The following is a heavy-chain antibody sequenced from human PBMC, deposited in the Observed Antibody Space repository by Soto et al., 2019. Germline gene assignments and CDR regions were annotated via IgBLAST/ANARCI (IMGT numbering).Heavy chain of an antibody. V-gene: IGHV5-51*01. J-gene: IGHJ5*02. D-gene: IGHD3-10*01. CDR1: GYSFTSYW. CDR2: IYPGDSDT. Sequence: GESLKISCKGSGYSFTSYWIGWVRQMPGKGLEWMGIIYPGDSDTRYSPSFQGQVTISADKSISTAYLQWSSLKASDTAMYYCARSRKLLWFGELFSNWFDPWGQGTLVTVSS. CDR3: ARSRKLLWFGELFSNWFDP.